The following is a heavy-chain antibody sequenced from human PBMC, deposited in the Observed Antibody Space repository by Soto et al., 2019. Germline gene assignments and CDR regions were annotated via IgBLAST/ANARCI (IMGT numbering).Heavy chain of an antibody. CDR3: ASIPNNDYGDLDY. D-gene: IGHD4-17*01. CDR2: IYYSGST. CDR1: GGSISSYY. V-gene: IGHV4-59*08. J-gene: IGHJ4*02. Sequence: SETLSLTCTVSGGSISSYYWSWIRQPPGKGLEWIGYIYYSGSTNYNPSLKSRVTISVDTSKNQFSLKLSSVTAADTAVYYCASIPNNDYGDLDYCRQRHLVTVSS.